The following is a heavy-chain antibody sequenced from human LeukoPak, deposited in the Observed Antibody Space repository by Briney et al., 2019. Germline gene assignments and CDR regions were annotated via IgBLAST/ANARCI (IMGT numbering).Heavy chain of an antibody. D-gene: IGHD2-8*01. CDR3: ARCTTMYDAFDI. Sequence: GESLKISCKGSGYSFTTYWIGWVRQMPGKGLEWMGIIYPGDSDTRYSPSVQGQVTISADKSTGTAYLQWSSLKASDTAMYYCARCTTMYDAFDIWGQGTMLTVSS. J-gene: IGHJ3*02. CDR1: GYSFTTYW. CDR2: IYPGDSDT. V-gene: IGHV5-51*01.